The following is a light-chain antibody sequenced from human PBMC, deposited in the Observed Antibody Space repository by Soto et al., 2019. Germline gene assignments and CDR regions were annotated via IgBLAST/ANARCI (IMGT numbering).Light chain of an antibody. Sequence: QLVLTQPPSVSGAPGQRVTISCTGSSSNIGAGYDVHWYQQFPGAAPRLLIYANINRPSGVPDRFSGTKSGTSASLAITGLQAEDEADYYCQSYDSSLSAWVFGGGTKLTVL. CDR2: ANI. CDR3: QSYDSSLSAWV. CDR1: SSNIGAGYD. V-gene: IGLV1-40*01. J-gene: IGLJ3*02.